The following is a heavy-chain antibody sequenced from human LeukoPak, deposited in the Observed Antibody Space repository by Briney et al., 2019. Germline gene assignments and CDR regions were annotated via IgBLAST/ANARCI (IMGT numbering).Heavy chain of an antibody. CDR2: INHSGST. D-gene: IGHD2-15*01. CDR3: ARDSLHCNGGRCFHMRVFDY. CDR1: GGSFSGYY. Sequence: KSSETLSLTCAVYGGSFSGYYWSWIRQPPGKGLEWIGEINHSGSTNYNPSLKSRVTLSVDTSKNQFSLKLNSVTAADTAVYYCARDSLHCNGGRCFHMRVFDYWGQGALVTVSS. J-gene: IGHJ4*02. V-gene: IGHV4-34*01.